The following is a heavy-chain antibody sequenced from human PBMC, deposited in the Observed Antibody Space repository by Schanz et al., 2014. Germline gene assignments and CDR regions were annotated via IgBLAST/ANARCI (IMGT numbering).Heavy chain of an antibody. J-gene: IGHJ6*02. V-gene: IGHV3-11*01. CDR2: ICSSGNTI. Sequence: QVQLVESGGGVVQPGRSLRLSCAASGFTFSDYYMSWIRQAPGKGLEWVSYICSSGNTIYYADSVKGRFTISRDNSKNILYLQMNSLRAEDTAVYYCAKARRKSNCSGGRCFHYSYYGMDVWGQGTTVTVSS. D-gene: IGHD2-15*01. CDR1: GFTFSDYY. CDR3: AKARRKSNCSGGRCFHYSYYGMDV.